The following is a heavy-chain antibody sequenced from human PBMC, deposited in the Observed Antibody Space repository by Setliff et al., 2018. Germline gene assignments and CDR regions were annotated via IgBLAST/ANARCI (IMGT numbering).Heavy chain of an antibody. CDR2: MNPNSGNT. CDR1: GYTFTSYD. J-gene: IGHJ4*02. V-gene: IGHV1-8*02. D-gene: IGHD5-18*01. Sequence: GASVKVSCKASGYTFTSYDINWVRQATGQGLEWMGWMNPNSGNTGYAQKFQGRVTMTRNTSISTAYMELSSLRSEDTAVYYCARRVGSVGIQLPDYWGLGTLVTVSS. CDR3: ARRVGSVGIQLPDY.